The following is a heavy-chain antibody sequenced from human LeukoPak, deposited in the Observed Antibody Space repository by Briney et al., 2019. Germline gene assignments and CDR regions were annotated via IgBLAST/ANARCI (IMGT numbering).Heavy chain of an antibody. D-gene: IGHD1-20*01. CDR3: AKEVGITGTSDY. CDR2: ISGDGGST. Sequence: PGGSLRLSCAASGFTFDDYAMHWVRQAPGKGLEWVYLISGDGGSTYYADSVKGRFTISRDNSKNSLYLQMNSLRTEDTALYYCAKEVGITGTSDYWGQGTLVTVSS. CDR1: GFTFDDYA. V-gene: IGHV3-43*02. J-gene: IGHJ4*02.